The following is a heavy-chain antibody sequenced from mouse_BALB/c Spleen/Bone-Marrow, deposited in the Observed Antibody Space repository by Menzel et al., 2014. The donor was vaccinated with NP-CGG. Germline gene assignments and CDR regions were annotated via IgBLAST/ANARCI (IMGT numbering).Heavy chain of an antibody. Sequence: AQLQESGAELGMPGASVKMSCKASGYTFTDNWMYWVKQRPGQGLEWIGAIDTSDSYTNFNQKFMGKASLTVDASSSTAYMQVSSLTSDDSAVYYCARGGHDFSLDYWGQGTSVTVSS. J-gene: IGHJ4*01. D-gene: IGHD2-4*01. CDR1: GYTFTDNW. CDR3: ARGGHDFSLDY. CDR2: IDTSDSYT. V-gene: IGHV1-69*01.